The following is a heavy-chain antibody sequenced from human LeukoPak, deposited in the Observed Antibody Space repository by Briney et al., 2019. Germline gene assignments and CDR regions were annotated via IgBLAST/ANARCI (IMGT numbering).Heavy chain of an antibody. Sequence: GGSLRLSCTTSGFTFSRYWMSWVRQAPGKGLEWMANINQDAGEKYYVDSVKGRFTISRDNAKNSLYLQMNSLRAEDTAVYYCARDPRYDFWSGYYKVGLDYWGQGTLVTVSS. CDR1: GFTFSRYW. CDR2: INQDAGEK. V-gene: IGHV3-7*03. J-gene: IGHJ4*02. CDR3: ARDPRYDFWSGYYKVGLDY. D-gene: IGHD3-3*01.